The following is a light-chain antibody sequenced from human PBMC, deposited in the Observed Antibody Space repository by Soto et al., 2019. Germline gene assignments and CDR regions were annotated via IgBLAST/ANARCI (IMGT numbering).Light chain of an antibody. CDR2: RDS. Sequence: QPVLTQPPSASGTPGQRVTISCSGSSSNIGSNYVYWYQHLPGTAPKLLIYRDSQRPSGVPDRFSGSKSGTSASLAISGLRSADEADYYCAAWDDSLSGRVVFGGGTQLTVL. J-gene: IGLJ2*01. V-gene: IGLV1-47*01. CDR1: SSNIGSNY. CDR3: AAWDDSLSGRVV.